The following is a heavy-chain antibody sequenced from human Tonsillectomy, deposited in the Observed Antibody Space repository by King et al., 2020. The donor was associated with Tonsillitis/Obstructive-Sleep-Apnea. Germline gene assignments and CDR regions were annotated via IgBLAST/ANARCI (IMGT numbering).Heavy chain of an antibody. D-gene: IGHD6-13*01. CDR1: CGSIRSYY. J-gene: IGHJ4*02. CDR2: IYSSGGT. CDR3: ARDPGIAAAGRYYFDY. Sequence: QLQESGPGLVKPSETLSLTCTVSCGSIRSYYWGWVRQPPGKGLEWIGDIYSSGGTNYNPSLKSRVTISVDTSKNQFSLKLSALTAADTAVYYCARDPGIAAAGRYYFDYWGQGTLVTVSS. V-gene: IGHV4-59*01.